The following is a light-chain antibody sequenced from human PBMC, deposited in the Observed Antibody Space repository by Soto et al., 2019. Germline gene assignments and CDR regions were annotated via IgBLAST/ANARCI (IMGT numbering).Light chain of an antibody. CDR3: SSFSSITREV. CDR2: EVT. CDR1: SSDVGAYTL. Sequence: QSALTQPASVSGSPGQSITISCTGTSSDVGAYTLVSWYQQYPGKVPKLIIYEVTNRPSGVSHRFSGSKSGNTASLTISGLQTEDEADYYCSSFSSITREVFGGGTKVTV. J-gene: IGLJ2*01. V-gene: IGLV2-14*02.